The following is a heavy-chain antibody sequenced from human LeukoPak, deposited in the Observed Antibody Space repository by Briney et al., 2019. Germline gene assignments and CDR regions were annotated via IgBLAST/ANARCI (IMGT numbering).Heavy chain of an antibody. D-gene: IGHD3-3*01. CDR3: AKASPLFWSGYRYYFDY. CDR1: GFTFSNYG. J-gene: IGHJ4*02. CDR2: ISYDGSNK. Sequence: GGSLRLSCAASGFTFSNYGMHWVRQAPGKGLEWVAVISYDGSNKYYADSVKGRFTISRDNSKNTLYLQMNSLRAEDTAVYYCAKASPLFWSGYRYYFDYWGQGTLVTVSS. V-gene: IGHV3-30*18.